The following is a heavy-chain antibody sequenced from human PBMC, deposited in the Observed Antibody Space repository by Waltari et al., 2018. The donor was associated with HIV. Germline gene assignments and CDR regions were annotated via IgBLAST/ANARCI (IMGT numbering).Heavy chain of an antibody. CDR3: ARFGRDSYGHP. Sequence: QVQPQQWGAGLFTLSETLSLPCAVYGGSCRGYFWSWIRRAPGKGLEWIGEINHSGSTNYNPSLKSRVTISVDTSKNQFSLKLSSVTAADTAVYYCARFGRDSYGHPWGQGTLVTVSS. CDR2: INHSGST. CDR1: GGSCRGYF. D-gene: IGHD5-18*01. J-gene: IGHJ5*02. V-gene: IGHV4-34*01.